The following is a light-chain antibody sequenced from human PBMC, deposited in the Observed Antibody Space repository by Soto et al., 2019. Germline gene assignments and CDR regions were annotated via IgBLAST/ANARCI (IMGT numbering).Light chain of an antibody. V-gene: IGKV3-20*01. CDR1: QSVSRNS. CDR3: QQYGSSLYT. CDR2: GAS. Sequence: EIVLTQSPGTLSLSPGERATLSCRASQSVSRNSLAWYQQKPGQAPRLLIYGASSRATGIPDRFSGSGSGTDFTLTIIRLEPEDLAMFYCQQYGSSLYTFGQGTKLEIK. J-gene: IGKJ2*01.